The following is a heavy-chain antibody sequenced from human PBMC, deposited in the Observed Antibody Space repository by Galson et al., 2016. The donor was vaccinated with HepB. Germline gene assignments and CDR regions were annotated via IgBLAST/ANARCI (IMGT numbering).Heavy chain of an antibody. CDR3: ARHYYDSSGYYYAAFDY. J-gene: IGHJ4*02. CDR2: INPSGGST. D-gene: IGHD3-22*01. V-gene: IGHV1-46*01. Sequence: SVKVSCKASGYTFTSYYMHWVRQAPGQGLEWMGIINPSGGSTSYAQKFQGRVTMTRDTSTSTVYVELSSLRSEDTAVYYCARHYYDSSGYYYAAFDYRGQGTLVTVSS. CDR1: GYTFTSYY.